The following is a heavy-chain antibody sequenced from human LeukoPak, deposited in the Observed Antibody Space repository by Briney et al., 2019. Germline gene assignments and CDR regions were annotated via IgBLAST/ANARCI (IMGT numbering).Heavy chain of an antibody. CDR3: AKDTSSWYYFDY. J-gene: IGHJ4*02. CDR1: GFTVSTNY. Sequence: GSPRLSCAASGFTVSTNYMSWVRQAPGKGLEWVSVIYSGGSTYYADSVKGRFTISRDNSKNTLYLQMNSLRAEDTAVYFCAKDTSSWYYFDYWGQGTLVTVSS. V-gene: IGHV3-53*05. CDR2: IYSGGST. D-gene: IGHD6-13*01.